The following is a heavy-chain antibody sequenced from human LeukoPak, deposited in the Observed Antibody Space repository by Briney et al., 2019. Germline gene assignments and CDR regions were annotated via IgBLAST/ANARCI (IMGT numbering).Heavy chain of an antibody. CDR1: GYTFTSYD. D-gene: IGHD3-9*01. Sequence: ASVKLSCKASGYTFTSYDINWVRQATGQGLEWMGWMNPNSGNTGYAQKFQGRVTMTRNTSISTAYMELSSLRSEDTAVYYCAGGLYFDWLLHDYYYYYGMDVWGQGTTVTVSS. J-gene: IGHJ6*02. CDR2: MNPNSGNT. V-gene: IGHV1-8*01. CDR3: AGGLYFDWLLHDYYYYYGMDV.